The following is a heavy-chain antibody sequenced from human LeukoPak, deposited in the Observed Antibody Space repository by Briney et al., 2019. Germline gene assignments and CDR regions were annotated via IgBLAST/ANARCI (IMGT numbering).Heavy chain of an antibody. CDR3: AREGYRARNFDY. Sequence: PGGSLRLSEAAPGFTFSDHFFDWVRQAPGKGQLSVGRNTNKANSYLSASATSVKDRFTISRADSKNALYPQMNSLNTVDTAVYYCAREGYRARNFDYWVEGTLVTGYS. J-gene: IGHJ4*02. CDR1: GFTFSDHF. V-gene: IGHV3-72*01. CDR2: NTNKANSYLS. D-gene: IGHD1-1*01.